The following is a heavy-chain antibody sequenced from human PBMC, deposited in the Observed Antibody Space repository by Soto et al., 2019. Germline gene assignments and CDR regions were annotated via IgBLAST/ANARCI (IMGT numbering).Heavy chain of an antibody. CDR1: GGSISSGDYY. CDR2: IYYSGST. V-gene: IGHV4-30-4*01. Sequence: LSLTCTVSGGSISSGDYYWSWIRQPPGKGLEWIGYIYYSGSTYYNPSLKSRVTISVDTSKNQFSLKLSSVTAADTAVYYCARAPTVVTPTFDYWGQGTLVTVSS. J-gene: IGHJ4*02. D-gene: IGHD2-15*01. CDR3: ARAPTVVTPTFDY.